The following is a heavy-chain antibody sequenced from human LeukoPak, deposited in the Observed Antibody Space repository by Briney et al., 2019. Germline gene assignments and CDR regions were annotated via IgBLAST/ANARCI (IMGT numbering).Heavy chain of an antibody. D-gene: IGHD3-10*01. CDR2: IRYDGSNK. V-gene: IGHV3-30*02. Sequence: GGSLRLSCATSGFTFSSYGMHWVRQAPGKGLEWVSFIRYDGSNKYYADSVRGRFTISRDNSKNTVYLQMSSLRADDTAVYYCAKSHYGSGTYFNPDEYWGQGTLVTVSS. CDR1: GFTFSSYG. CDR3: AKSHYGSGTYFNPDEY. J-gene: IGHJ4*02.